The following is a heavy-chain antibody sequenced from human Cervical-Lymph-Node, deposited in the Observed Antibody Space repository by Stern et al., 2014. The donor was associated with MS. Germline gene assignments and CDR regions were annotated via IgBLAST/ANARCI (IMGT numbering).Heavy chain of an antibody. CDR3: ANGGTTWN. V-gene: IGHV3-7*03. CDR1: DLAFSRYW. Sequence: VHLVESGGGEVQPGGSLRLSCVASDLAFSRYWMNWVRQAPGKGLQWVANINQAGSEKYYVDSVKGRFTISRDNAKKSLYLQMNNLRSEDTAVYYCANGGTTWNWGQGTLVTVSS. J-gene: IGHJ4*02. D-gene: IGHD1-1*01. CDR2: INQAGSEK.